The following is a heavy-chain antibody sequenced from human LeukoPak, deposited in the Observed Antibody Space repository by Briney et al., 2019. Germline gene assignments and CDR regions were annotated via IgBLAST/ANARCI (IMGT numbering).Heavy chain of an antibody. CDR1: GYTFTSYA. J-gene: IGHJ4*02. CDR2: INAGNGNT. CDR3: ARAYLRLSSSWYHY. V-gene: IGHV1-3*01. D-gene: IGHD6-13*01. Sequence: ATVKVSCKASGYTFTSYAMHWVRQAPGQRLEWMGWINAGNGNTKYSQKFQGRVTITRDTSASTAYMELSSLRSEDTAVYYCARAYLRLSSSWYHYWGQGTLVTVSS.